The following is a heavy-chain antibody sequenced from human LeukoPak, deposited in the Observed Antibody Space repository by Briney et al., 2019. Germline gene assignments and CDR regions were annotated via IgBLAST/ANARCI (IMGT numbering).Heavy chain of an antibody. Sequence: PGGSLRLSCAASGFTFSSYNMNWVRQTPGKGLEWVSSITSSSTYTFYADSVKGRFTISRDNARNSLYLQMNSLRAEDTAVYYCARDPYSGTYGDTYYYYMDVWGKGTTVTVSS. D-gene: IGHD1-26*01. CDR3: ARDPYSGTYGDTYYYYMDV. CDR1: GFTFSSYN. V-gene: IGHV3-21*01. J-gene: IGHJ6*03. CDR2: ITSSSTYT.